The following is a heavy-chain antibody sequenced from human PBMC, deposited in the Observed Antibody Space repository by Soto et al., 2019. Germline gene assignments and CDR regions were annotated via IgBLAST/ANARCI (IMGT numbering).Heavy chain of an antibody. V-gene: IGHV4-59*08. Sequence: SETLSLTCTVPGGSITTYYWSWIRQSPGKGLEWIGNIYHSGSTNYSPSLRSRVTISVDTSKNQFSLKLSSVTAADTAVYYCGGLRQRLDKDFDYWGQGILVTVSS. D-gene: IGHD6-25*01. CDR3: GGLRQRLDKDFDY. CDR1: GGSITTYY. J-gene: IGHJ4*02. CDR2: IYHSGST.